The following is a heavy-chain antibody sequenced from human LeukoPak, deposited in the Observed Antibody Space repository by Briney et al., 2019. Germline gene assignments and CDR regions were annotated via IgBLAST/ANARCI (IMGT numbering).Heavy chain of an antibody. D-gene: IGHD2-2*01. V-gene: IGHV3-53*01. CDR1: GFTFSSYS. CDR2: IYSGGST. J-gene: IGHJ4*02. Sequence: PGGSLRLSCAASGFTFSSYSMNWVRQAPGKGLEWVSVIYSGGSTYYADSVKGRFTISRDNSKNTLYLQMNSLRAEDAAVYYCAKGVVVAPDVTPFDYWGQGTLVTVSS. CDR3: AKGVVVAPDVTPFDY.